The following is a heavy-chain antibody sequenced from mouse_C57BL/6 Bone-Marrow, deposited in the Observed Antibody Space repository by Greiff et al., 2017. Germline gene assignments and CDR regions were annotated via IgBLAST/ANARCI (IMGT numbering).Heavy chain of an antibody. D-gene: IGHD4-1*01. CDR3: ANWDYFDY. CDR2: ISSGGSYT. J-gene: IGHJ2*01. Sequence: EVNLVESGGDLVKPGGSLKLSCAASGFTFSSYGMSWVRQTPDKRLEWVATISSGGSYTYYPDSVKGRFTISRDNAKNTLYLQMSSLKSEDTAMYYCANWDYFDYWGQGTTLTVSS. V-gene: IGHV5-6*01. CDR1: GFTFSSYG.